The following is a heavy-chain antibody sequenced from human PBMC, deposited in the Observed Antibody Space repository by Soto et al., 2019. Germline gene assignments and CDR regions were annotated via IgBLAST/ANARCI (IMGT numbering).Heavy chain of an antibody. CDR3: ARDGAYCSGTGCRDYYHYMDV. D-gene: IGHD2-2*01. CDR1: GFSFSDYS. CDR2: ISGSSSYI. V-gene: IGHV3-21*01. Sequence: EVQLVESGGGLVKPGGSLRLSCAASGFSFSDYSMNWVRQAPGKGLEWVSSISGSSSYIYYADSLKGRVTVSRDNAEXXXXXXXXXXXXXXTAVYYCARDGAYCSGTGCRDYYHYMDVWGKGTTVTVSS. J-gene: IGHJ6*03.